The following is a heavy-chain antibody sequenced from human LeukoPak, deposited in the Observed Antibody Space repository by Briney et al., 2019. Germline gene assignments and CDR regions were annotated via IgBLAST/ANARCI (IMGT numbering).Heavy chain of an antibody. D-gene: IGHD6-19*01. V-gene: IGHV1-24*01. CDR2: FDPEDGET. J-gene: IGHJ4*02. CDR1: GYTLTELS. CDR3: ATEGQWLGYFDY. Sequence: ASVKVSCKVSGYTLTELSMHWVRQAPGKGLEWMGGFDPEDGETIYAQKFQGRVTMTEDTSTDTAYMELSSLRSEDTAVYYCATEGQWLGYFDYWGQGTLVTVSS.